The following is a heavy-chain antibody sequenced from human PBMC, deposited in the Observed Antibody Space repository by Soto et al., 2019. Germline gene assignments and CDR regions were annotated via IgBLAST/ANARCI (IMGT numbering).Heavy chain of an antibody. V-gene: IGHV3-64*02. CDR1: GFTFSTYG. CDR2: TSGSGRRT. D-gene: IGHD4-17*01. Sequence: EVQLVESGDALVQPGGSLRVSCEGSGFTFSTYGMHWVRQAPGKGLEFVSSTSGSGRRTSYADSVKGRFIISRDNSKNTLYLQMGSPRIEDTGVYYCARGRGDYENWNFDLWGRGSLVTVSS. CDR3: ARGRGDYENWNFDL. J-gene: IGHJ2*01.